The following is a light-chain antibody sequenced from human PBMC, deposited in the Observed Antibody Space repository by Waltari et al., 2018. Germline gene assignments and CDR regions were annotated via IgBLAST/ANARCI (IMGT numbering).Light chain of an antibody. CDR3: ATWDDGLSGHWV. J-gene: IGLJ3*02. V-gene: IGLV1-47*01. CDR1: SSNIGRNF. Sequence: QSVLTQPPSASGTPGQRVTISCSGTSSNIGRNFIYWYQQLSGTAPKLLIYKDNQRPSGVPDRFSGSRSGTSASLTISGLRSDDESHFYCATWDDGLSGHWVFGGGTKLTVL. CDR2: KDN.